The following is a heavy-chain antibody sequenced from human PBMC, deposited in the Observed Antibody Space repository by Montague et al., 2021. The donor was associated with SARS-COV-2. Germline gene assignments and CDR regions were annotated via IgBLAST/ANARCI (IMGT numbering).Heavy chain of an antibody. Sequence: SETLSLTCTVSGGSISSSSYYWGWLRQPPGKGLEWIGSIYYSGSTYYTPSLKSRVTISVDTSKNQFSLTLSAVTAATTAVYYYARDGSLRFEILIGPRHYNYDMDVWGQGTTATVSS. V-gene: IGHV4-39*07. CDR3: ARDGSLRFEILIGPRHYNYDMDV. CDR2: IYYSGST. CDR1: GGSISSSSYY. D-gene: IGHD3-9*01. J-gene: IGHJ6*02.